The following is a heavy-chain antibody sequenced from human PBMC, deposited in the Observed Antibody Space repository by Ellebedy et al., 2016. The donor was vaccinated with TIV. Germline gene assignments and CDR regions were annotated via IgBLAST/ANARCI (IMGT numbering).Heavy chain of an antibody. CDR3: AREGCGDRRRVERCPGPRGGFDP. V-gene: IGHV1-69*13. Sequence: SVKVSCXASGGTFSSYAISWVRQAPGQGLEWMGGIIPIFGTANYAQKFQGRVTITADESTSTAYMELSSLRSEDTAVYYCAREGCGDRRRVERCPGPRGGFDPWGQGTLVTVSS. CDR2: IIPIFGTA. CDR1: GGTFSSYA. J-gene: IGHJ5*02. D-gene: IGHD4-17*01.